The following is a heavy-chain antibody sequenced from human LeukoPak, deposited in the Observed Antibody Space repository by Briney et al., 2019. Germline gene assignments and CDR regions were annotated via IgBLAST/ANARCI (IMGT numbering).Heavy chain of an antibody. CDR2: IYHSGST. CDR3: ARLHWGSGGSGSFDY. V-gene: IGHV4-4*02. CDR1: GGSISSSNW. D-gene: IGHD7-27*01. Sequence: SGTLSLTCAVSGGSISSSNWWSWVRQPPGKGLEWIGEIYHSGSTNYNPSLKSRVTISVDTSKNHFSLKLSSVTAADAAVYYCARLHWGSGGSGSFDYWGQGTLVTVSS. J-gene: IGHJ4*02.